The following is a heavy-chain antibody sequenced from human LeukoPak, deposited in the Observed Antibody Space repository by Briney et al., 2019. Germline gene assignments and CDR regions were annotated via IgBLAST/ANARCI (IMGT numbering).Heavy chain of an antibody. CDR1: GFTFSSFW. CDR2: IKPDGSDK. J-gene: IGHJ4*02. D-gene: IGHD3-10*01. V-gene: IGHV3-7*05. Sequence: GGPLRLSCAASGFTFSSFWMSWVRQAPGKGLEWVANIKPDGSDKYYVDSVKGRFTVSRDNAKNSLYLQMNSLRAEDTAVYYCARGVGPDYWGQGTLVTVSS. CDR3: ARGVGPDY.